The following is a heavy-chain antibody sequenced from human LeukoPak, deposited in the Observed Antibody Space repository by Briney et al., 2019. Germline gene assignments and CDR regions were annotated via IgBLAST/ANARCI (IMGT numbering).Heavy chain of an antibody. CDR2: INTDGAST. CDR1: GFAFSSYW. V-gene: IGHV3-74*01. Sequence: GGSLRLSCTASGFAFSSYWMFLVRQAPRKGLVWVSQINTDGASTTYGDPAKGRFTTSRDNAKNTLYLQMNRLRVEDTAVYYCARGTAATAGIDYWGQGTLVTVSS. D-gene: IGHD6-25*01. CDR3: ARGTAATAGIDY. J-gene: IGHJ4*02.